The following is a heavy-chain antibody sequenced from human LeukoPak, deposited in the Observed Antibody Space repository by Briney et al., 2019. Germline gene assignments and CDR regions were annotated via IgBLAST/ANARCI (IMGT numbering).Heavy chain of an antibody. Sequence: VASVKVSCKASGYTFTGYYMHWVRQDPGQGLEWMGRINPNSGGTNYAQKFQGRVTMTRDTSISTAYMELSRLRSDDTAVYYCTYCSGGSCYWDDAFDIWGQGTMVTVSS. CDR2: INPNSGGT. D-gene: IGHD2-15*01. CDR1: GYTFTGYY. CDR3: TYCSGGSCYWDDAFDI. V-gene: IGHV1-2*06. J-gene: IGHJ3*02.